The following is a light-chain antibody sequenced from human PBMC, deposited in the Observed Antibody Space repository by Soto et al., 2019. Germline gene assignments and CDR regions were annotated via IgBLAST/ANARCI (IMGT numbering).Light chain of an antibody. V-gene: IGKV1-5*01. CDR3: LQDYSTPLT. CDR2: DAS. Sequence: GDRVTITCRASQSISSWLAWYQQKPGKAPKLLIYDASSLESGVXXXFXXXXSGTXFXXTISSLQPDDFATYYCLQDYSTPLTFGGGTKVDIK. CDR1: QSISSW. J-gene: IGKJ4*01.